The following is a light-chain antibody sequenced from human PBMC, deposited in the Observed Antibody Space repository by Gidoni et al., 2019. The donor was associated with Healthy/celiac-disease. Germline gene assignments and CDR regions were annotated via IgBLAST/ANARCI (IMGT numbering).Light chain of an antibody. Sequence: PGERATLSCRASQSVSSYLAWYQQKPGQAPRLLIYDASNRATGIPARFSGSGSGTDFTLTISSLEPEDFAVYYCQQRSNWLTFGGGTKVEIK. CDR2: DAS. V-gene: IGKV3-11*01. CDR1: QSVSSY. J-gene: IGKJ4*01. CDR3: QQRSNWLT.